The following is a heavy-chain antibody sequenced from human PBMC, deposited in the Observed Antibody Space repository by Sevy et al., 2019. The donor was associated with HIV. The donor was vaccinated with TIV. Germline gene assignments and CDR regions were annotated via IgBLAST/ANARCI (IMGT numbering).Heavy chain of an antibody. CDR2: ISSDGINH. CDR3: TKESLRGTYIRGDFDH. CDR1: GFNFQTFG. D-gene: IGHD3-10*02. V-gene: IGHV3-30*18. J-gene: IGHJ4*02. Sequence: GSPRLSCSAFGFNFQTFGMHWVRQAPGKGPEWLAVISSDGINHNYAASVKGRFTIYRDNSKSLLFLQMNSLTPNDTAVYFCTKESLRGTYIRGDFDHWGQGTLVTVSS.